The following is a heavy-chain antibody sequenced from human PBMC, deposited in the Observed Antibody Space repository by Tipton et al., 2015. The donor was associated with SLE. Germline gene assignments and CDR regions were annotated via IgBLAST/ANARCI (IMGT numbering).Heavy chain of an antibody. CDR3: AAGDWSRSFFDH. J-gene: IGHJ4*02. D-gene: IGHD2-21*02. CDR1: GLSISSSSYT. V-gene: IGHV4-39*07. CDR2: IHYSGTT. Sequence: LRLSCTVSGLSISSSSYTWGWIRQPPGKGLEWIGTIHYSGTTYYNPSLRSRVTISVDTSKNQFSLKLSSVTAADTAVYYCAAGDWSRSFFDHWGQGTLATVSS.